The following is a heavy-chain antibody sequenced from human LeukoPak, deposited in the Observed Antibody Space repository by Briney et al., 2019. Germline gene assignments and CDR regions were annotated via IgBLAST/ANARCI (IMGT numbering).Heavy chain of an antibody. CDR1: GFTFSDYA. J-gene: IGHJ4*02. D-gene: IGHD6-6*01. V-gene: IGHV3-15*01. CDR2: ITPSID. Sequence: GGSLRLSCAASGFTFSDYAMNWVRQAPGKGLEWVGRITPSIDEYAAPVKGRFSISRDDSKSMVYLQMSSLVTDDTAVYYCVWSSTWEKRFYLDQWGQGTLVTVSS. CDR3: VWSSTWEKRFYLDQ.